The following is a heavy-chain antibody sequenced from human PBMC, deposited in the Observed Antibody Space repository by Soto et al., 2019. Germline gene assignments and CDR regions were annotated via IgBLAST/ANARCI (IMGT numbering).Heavy chain of an antibody. Sequence: EVQLVESGGGLVKPGGSLRLSCAASGFTFSSYSMNWVRQAPGKGLEWVSSISSSSSYIYYADSVKGRFTISRDNAKNSLYLQMNSLRAEDTAVYYCARDNKRLTHYYGMDVWGQGPRSPSP. CDR3: ARDNKRLTHYYGMDV. CDR2: ISSSSSYI. D-gene: IGHD5-12*01. V-gene: IGHV3-21*01. J-gene: IGHJ6*02. CDR1: GFTFSSYS.